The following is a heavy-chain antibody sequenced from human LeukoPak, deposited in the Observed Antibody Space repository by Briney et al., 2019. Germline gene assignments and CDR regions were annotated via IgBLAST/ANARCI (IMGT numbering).Heavy chain of an antibody. J-gene: IGHJ3*02. V-gene: IGHV3-30*02. CDR2: IRYDGTDE. Sequence: GGSLRLSCVASGFTFNDHGMHWVRQAPGKGLEWLAFIRYDGTDESYGASVRGRLTISRDDSLNTVYLQMDSLGHDDTAVYYCARNRAFGTFDAFDMWGQWTMVTVSS. D-gene: IGHD3-10*01. CDR3: ARNRAFGTFDAFDM. CDR1: GFTFNDHG.